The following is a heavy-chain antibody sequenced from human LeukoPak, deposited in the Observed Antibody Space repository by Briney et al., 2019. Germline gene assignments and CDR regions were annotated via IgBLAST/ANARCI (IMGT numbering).Heavy chain of an antibody. Sequence: SETLSLTCIVSGGSISSSIYYWAWVRQPPGKGLEWIGTVFYNGATQYSPSLRSRVTLDTSKNQFSLKLSSVTAADTAVYYCAGGSYSSYWGQGTLVTVSS. V-gene: IGHV4-39*07. CDR2: VFYNGAT. D-gene: IGHD1-26*01. CDR3: AGGSYSSY. J-gene: IGHJ4*02. CDR1: GGSISSSIYY.